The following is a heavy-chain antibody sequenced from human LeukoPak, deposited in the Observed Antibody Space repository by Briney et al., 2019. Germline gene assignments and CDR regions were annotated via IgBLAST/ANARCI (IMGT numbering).Heavy chain of an antibody. CDR3: AREVGEAFDI. D-gene: IGHD1-26*01. CDR2: ISSSGNTI. V-gene: IGHV3-48*01. Sequence: PGGSLRLSCAASGFIFSDSNMHWVRQAPGTGLEWVSYISSSGNTIYYTDSVRGRFIISRDNAKNSLYLQMNTLRAEDTAVYYCAREVGEAFDIWGQGTLVTVSS. CDR1: GFIFSDSN. J-gene: IGHJ3*02.